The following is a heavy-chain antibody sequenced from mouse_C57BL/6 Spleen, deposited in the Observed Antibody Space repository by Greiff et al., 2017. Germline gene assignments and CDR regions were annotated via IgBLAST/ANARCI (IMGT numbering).Heavy chain of an antibody. Sequence: QVQLQQSGPELVKPGASVKISCKASGYAFSSSWMNWVKQRPGKGLEWIGRIYPGDGDTNYNGKFKGKATLTADKSSSTAYMQLSSLTSEDSAVYFCASYYGNWTWFAYWGQGTLVTVSA. CDR3: ASYYGNWTWFAY. CDR1: GYAFSSSW. J-gene: IGHJ3*01. CDR2: IYPGDGDT. D-gene: IGHD2-1*01. V-gene: IGHV1-82*01.